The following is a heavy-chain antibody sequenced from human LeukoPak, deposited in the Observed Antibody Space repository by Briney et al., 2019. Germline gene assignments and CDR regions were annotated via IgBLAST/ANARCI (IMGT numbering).Heavy chain of an antibody. Sequence: ASVKVSCKASGYTFTSYGISWVRQAPGQGLEWMGWINPNSGGTNYAQKFQGGVTLTRDTSISTAYMELSRLRSDDTTAYYCAFIGPSTRPYWGQGTLVTVS. CDR1: GYTFTSYG. CDR2: INPNSGGT. CDR3: AFIGPSTRPY. J-gene: IGHJ4*02. D-gene: IGHD2-2*01. V-gene: IGHV1-2*02.